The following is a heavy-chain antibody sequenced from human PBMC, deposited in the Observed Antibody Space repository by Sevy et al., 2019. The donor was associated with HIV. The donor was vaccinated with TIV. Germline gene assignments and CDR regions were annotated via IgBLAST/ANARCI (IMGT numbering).Heavy chain of an antibody. V-gene: IGHV3-21*01. CDR1: GFTFSYYN. J-gene: IGHJ5*01. D-gene: IGHD3-22*01. CDR3: AKDRIYYDSRGHDS. Sequence: GGSLRLSCAASGFTFSYYNMNWVRQAPGKGLEWVSSISSGSSYIHYAESVKGRFTISRDNAMNSLFLQMNSLRAEDTAVYYCAKDRIYYDSRGHDSWGQGTLVTVSS. CDR2: ISSGSSYI.